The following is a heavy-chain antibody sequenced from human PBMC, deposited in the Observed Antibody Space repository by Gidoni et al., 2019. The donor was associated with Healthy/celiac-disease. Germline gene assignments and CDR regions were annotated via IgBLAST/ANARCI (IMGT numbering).Heavy chain of an antibody. CDR1: GFTFSNAW. V-gene: IGHV3-15*01. J-gene: IGHJ4*02. CDR2: IKSKTDGGTT. Sequence: EVQLVESGGGLVKPGGSLRLSCAASGFTFSNAWMSWVRQAPGKGLEWVGRIKSKTDGGTTDYAAPVKGRFTISRDDSKNTLYLQMNSLKTEDTAVYYCTAYSILLWFGGTDYWGQGTLVTVSS. CDR3: TAYSILLWFGGTDY. D-gene: IGHD3-10*01.